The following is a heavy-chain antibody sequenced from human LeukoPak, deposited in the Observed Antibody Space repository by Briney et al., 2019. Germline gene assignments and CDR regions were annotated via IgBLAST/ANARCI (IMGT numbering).Heavy chain of an antibody. CDR2: ITSISSTI. Sequence: PGGSLRLSCAASGFTFSSYSMNWVRQAPGRGLEWVSFITSISSTIYYADSVKGRFTISRDNAKNSLYLHMNSLRDEDTAVCYCARSSTVTKYYFEYWGQGTLVTVSS. J-gene: IGHJ4*02. D-gene: IGHD4-17*01. V-gene: IGHV3-48*02. CDR1: GFTFSSYS. CDR3: ARSSTVTKYYFEY.